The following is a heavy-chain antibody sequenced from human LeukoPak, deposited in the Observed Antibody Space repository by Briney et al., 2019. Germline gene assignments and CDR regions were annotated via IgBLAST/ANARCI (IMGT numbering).Heavy chain of an antibody. D-gene: IGHD3-10*01. CDR3: ARGSGLWFGETLTYYYYMDV. CDR2: IYYSGST. CDR1: GGSISSSSYY. J-gene: IGHJ6*03. V-gene: IGHV4-39*07. Sequence: KTSETLSLTCTVSGGSISSSSYYWGWIRQPPGKGLEWIGSIYYSGSTYYNQSPKSRVTMSVDTSKNQFSLKLSSVTAADTAVYYCARGSGLWFGETLTYYYYMDVWGKGTTVTVSS.